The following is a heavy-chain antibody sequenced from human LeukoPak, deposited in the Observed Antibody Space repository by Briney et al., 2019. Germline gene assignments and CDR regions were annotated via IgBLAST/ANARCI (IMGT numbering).Heavy chain of an antibody. V-gene: IGHV1-2*02. D-gene: IGHD6-13*01. J-gene: IGHJ6*02. CDR1: GYTFTGYY. CDR3: ARGEDSSSWYDYHGMDV. CDR2: INPNSGGT. Sequence: GASVKVSCKASGYTFTGYYIHWVRQAPGQGLERMGWINPNSGGTNYAQKFQGRVTMTRDTSISTAYMELSRLRSDDTAVYYCARGEDSSSWYDYHGMDVWGQGTTVTVSS.